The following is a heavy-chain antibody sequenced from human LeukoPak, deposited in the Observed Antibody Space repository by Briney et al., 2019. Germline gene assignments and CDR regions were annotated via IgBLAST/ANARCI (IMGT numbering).Heavy chain of an antibody. CDR1: GGSISSYY. D-gene: IGHD4-17*01. Sequence: SETLSLTCTVSGGSISSYYWSWIRQPPGKGLEWIGYIYYSGSTNYNPSLKSRVTISVGTSKNQFSLKLSSVTAADTAVYYCARRRDGLFDYWGQGTLVTVSS. CDR3: ARRRDGLFDY. V-gene: IGHV4-59*01. CDR2: IYYSGST. J-gene: IGHJ4*02.